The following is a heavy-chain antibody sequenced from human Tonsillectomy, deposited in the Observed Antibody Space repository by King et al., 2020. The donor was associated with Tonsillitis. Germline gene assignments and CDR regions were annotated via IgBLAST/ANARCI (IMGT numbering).Heavy chain of an antibody. CDR1: VGSVSSSLFY. CDR3: ATHNTTILYFDS. Sequence: QLQESGPGLVKPSETLSLSCTVSVGSVSSSLFYWGWIRQPPGKGLEWIGSIYFGGIPYYNPSLSSRVTISVDTSKSQFSLKLRSVTAADSAVYYCATHNTTILYFDSWGRGTLVTVSS. CDR2: IYFGGIP. J-gene: IGHJ4*02. D-gene: IGHD1-14*01. V-gene: IGHV4-39*01.